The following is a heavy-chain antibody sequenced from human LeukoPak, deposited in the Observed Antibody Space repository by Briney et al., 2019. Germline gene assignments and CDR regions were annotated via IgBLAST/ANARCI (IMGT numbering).Heavy chain of an antibody. CDR3: ARGDSGSSGNLLRDD. CDR1: GYSFTGHY. V-gene: IGHV1-2*02. D-gene: IGHD3-22*01. Sequence: ASVKVSCKASGYSFTGHYLHWVRQAPGQGLEWMGWINPKNGDTRYARKFKGRVTLTRDTSITTAYIDLSSLTSDDTAVYYCARGDSGSSGNLLRDDWGQGTLVIVSS. CDR2: INPKNGDT. J-gene: IGHJ4*02.